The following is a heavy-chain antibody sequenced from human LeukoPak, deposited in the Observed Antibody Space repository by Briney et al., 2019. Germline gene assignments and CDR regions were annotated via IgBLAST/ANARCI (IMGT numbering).Heavy chain of an antibody. CDR2: MNPNSGNT. V-gene: IGHV1-8*03. J-gene: IGHJ4*02. CDR1: GYTFTSYD. Sequence: ASVKVSCKASGYTFTSYDINWVRQATGQGLEWMGWMNPNSGNTGYAQKFQGRVTITRNTSISTAYMELSSLRSEDTAVYYCARAPYCSSTSCYKTFFDYWGQGTLVTVSS. CDR3: ARAPYCSSTSCYKTFFDY. D-gene: IGHD2-2*02.